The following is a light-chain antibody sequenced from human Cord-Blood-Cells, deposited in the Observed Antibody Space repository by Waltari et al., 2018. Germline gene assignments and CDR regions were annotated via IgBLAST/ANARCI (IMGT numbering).Light chain of an antibody. CDR1: QSVSIN. CDR3: QQYNNWPPYT. Sequence: EIVMTQSPATLSVSPGERATLSCRASQSVSINLAWYQQKPGQAPRLLICGASTRATGIPARFSGSVSGTEFTLTISSLQSEDCAVDYCQQYNNWPPYTFGQGTKLEIK. V-gene: IGKV3-15*01. CDR2: GAS. J-gene: IGKJ2*01.